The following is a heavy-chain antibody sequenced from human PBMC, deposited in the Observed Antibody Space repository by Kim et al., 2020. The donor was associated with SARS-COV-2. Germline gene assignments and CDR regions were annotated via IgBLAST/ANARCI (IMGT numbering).Heavy chain of an antibody. CDR2: INTNTGNP. V-gene: IGHV7-4-1*02. CDR3: ARKGNHYYGSGSYYLFDY. CDR1: GYTFTSYA. Sequence: ASVKVSCKASGYTFTSYAMNWVRQAPGQGLEWMGWINTNTGNPTYAQGFTGRFVFSLDTSVSTAYLQISSLQAEDTAVYYCARKGNHYYGSGSYYLFDYWGQGTLVTVSS. D-gene: IGHD3-10*01. J-gene: IGHJ4*02.